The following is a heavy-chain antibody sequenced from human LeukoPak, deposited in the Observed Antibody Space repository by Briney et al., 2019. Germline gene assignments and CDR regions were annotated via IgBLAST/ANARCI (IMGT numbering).Heavy chain of an antibody. D-gene: IGHD3-22*01. V-gene: IGHV1-18*01. Sequence: ASVKVSCKASGYTFTSYGISWVRQAPGQGLEWMGWISAYNGNTNYAQKFQGRVTMTRDTSISTAYMELSRLRSDDTAVYYCAREMYYYDSSGEKSGAFDIWGQGTMVTVSS. J-gene: IGHJ3*02. CDR2: ISAYNGNT. CDR1: GYTFTSYG. CDR3: AREMYYYDSSGEKSGAFDI.